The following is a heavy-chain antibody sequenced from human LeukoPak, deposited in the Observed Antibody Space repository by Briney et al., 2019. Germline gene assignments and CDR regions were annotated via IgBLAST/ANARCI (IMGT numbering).Heavy chain of an antibody. CDR3: ARGSSGLYYFDY. CDR1: GYSISSGYY. V-gene: IGHV4-38-2*01. J-gene: IGHJ4*02. Sequence: SETLSLTCAVSGYSISSGYYWGWIRQPPGKGLEWIGSIYHSGSTYYNPSLKSRVTISEDTSKNQFSLKLSSVTAADTAVYYCARGSSGLYYFDYWGQGTLVTVSS. CDR2: IYHSGST. D-gene: IGHD6-19*01.